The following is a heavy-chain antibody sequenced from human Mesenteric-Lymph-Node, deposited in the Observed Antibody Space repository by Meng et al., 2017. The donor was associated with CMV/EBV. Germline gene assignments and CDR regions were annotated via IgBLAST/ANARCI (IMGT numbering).Heavy chain of an antibody. CDR3: ARDRQYDDLIGHYRYFSS. V-gene: IGHV4-59*01. D-gene: IGHD4-11*01. CDR2: INYSGST. Sequence: GSLRLSCAVSGGSIGSYYWNWIRQSPDKGLEWIGYINYSGSTTYNPSLKSRVTISVDTSKNQFSLRLTSVTAADTAVYYCARDRQYDDLIGHYRYFSSWGQGALVTVSS. CDR1: GGSIGSYY. J-gene: IGHJ5*02.